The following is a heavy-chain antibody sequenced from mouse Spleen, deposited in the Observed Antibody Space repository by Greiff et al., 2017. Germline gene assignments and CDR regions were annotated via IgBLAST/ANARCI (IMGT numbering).Heavy chain of an antibody. Sequence: VKLQESGPGLVQPSPTLSITCTVSGFSFTSYGVHWVRQSPGKGLEWLGGFWRGGSTVYNAAFISSLSIIKDNSKSQDFVKMNSLQADDTAKYYCARKGNYGAMDYWGQGTPVTVSA. CDR3: ARKGNYGAMDY. J-gene: IGHJ4*01. CDR2: FWRGGST. V-gene: IGHV2-2*01. D-gene: IGHD1-1*01. CDR1: GFSFTSYG.